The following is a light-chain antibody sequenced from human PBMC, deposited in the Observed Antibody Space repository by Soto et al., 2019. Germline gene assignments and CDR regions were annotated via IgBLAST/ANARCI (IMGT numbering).Light chain of an antibody. J-gene: IGLJ1*01. CDR1: KSDIGVYDF. CDR3: KSYAGRNTYV. CDR2: EVG. V-gene: IGLV2-8*01. Sequence: QSVLTQPPSASGSPGQSVTISCTGTKSDIGVYDFVSWYQHHPGKAPRLIVYEVGQRPSGVPDRFSGSKSGNTASLTVSGLQAADEADYFCKSYAGRNTYVFGSGTKVTV.